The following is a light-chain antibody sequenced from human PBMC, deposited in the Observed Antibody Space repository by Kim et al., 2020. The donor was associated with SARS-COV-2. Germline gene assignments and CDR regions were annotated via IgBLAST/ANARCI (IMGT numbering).Light chain of an antibody. CDR1: KLGDKY. V-gene: IGLV3-1*01. Sequence: PGQTASITCSGYKLGDKYVSWYQKKPGHSPAVVIYQDNQRPSGIPERFSGSNSGNTATLTIRGTQAMDEADYYCQAWDSSTHNYVFGAGTKVTVL. J-gene: IGLJ1*01. CDR2: QDN. CDR3: QAWDSSTHNYV.